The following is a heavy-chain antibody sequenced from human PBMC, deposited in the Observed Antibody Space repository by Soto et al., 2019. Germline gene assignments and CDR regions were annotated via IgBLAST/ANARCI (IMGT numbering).Heavy chain of an antibody. CDR3: ATTTSPGWAWGMDY. D-gene: IGHD3-16*01. CDR1: GYTFTGYF. CDR2: INPNSGGT. Sequence: QVQLVQSGAEVKKPGASVKVSCKASGYTFTGYFMHWVRQAPGQGLEWMGWINPNSGGTNYAQKFQGWVTMTRDTSISTAYMELSRLRSDDTAVYYCATTTSPGWAWGMDYWGQGTLVTVSS. J-gene: IGHJ4*02. V-gene: IGHV1-2*04.